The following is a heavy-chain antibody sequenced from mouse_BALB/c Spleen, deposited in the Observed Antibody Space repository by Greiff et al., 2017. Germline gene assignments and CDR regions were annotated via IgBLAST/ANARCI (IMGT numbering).Heavy chain of an antibody. CDR3: VRDQGHRYDGFAY. Sequence: QVQLKESGPGLVAPSQSLSITCTVSGFSLTSYDISWIRQPPGKGLEWLGVIWTGGGTNYNSAFMSRLSISKDNSKSQVFLKMNSLQTDDTAIYYCVRDQGHRYDGFAYWGQGTLVTVSA. V-gene: IGHV2-9-2*01. D-gene: IGHD2-14*01. CDR1: GFSLTSYD. CDR2: IWTGGGT. J-gene: IGHJ3*01.